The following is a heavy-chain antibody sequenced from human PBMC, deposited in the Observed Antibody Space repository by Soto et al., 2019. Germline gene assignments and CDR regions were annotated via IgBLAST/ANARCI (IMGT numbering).Heavy chain of an antibody. CDR2: IYYSGST. Sequence: QVQLQESGPGLVKPSQTLSLTCTVSGGSISSGGYYWSWIRQHPGKGLEWIGYIYYSGSTYYNPSLKSRVTISVDTSKNQFSLKLSSVTAADTAVYYCARNPDDYCDGYYFDYWGQGTLVTVSS. D-gene: IGHD4-17*01. CDR1: GGSISSGGYY. J-gene: IGHJ4*02. CDR3: ARNPDDYCDGYYFDY. V-gene: IGHV4-31*03.